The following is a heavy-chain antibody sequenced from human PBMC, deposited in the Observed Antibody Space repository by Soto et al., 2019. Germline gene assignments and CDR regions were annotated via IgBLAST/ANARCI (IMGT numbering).Heavy chain of an antibody. J-gene: IGHJ4*02. CDR2: IKSKTDGGTT. CDR3: TTDPAMVTDFDY. V-gene: IGHV3-15*01. Sequence: GSLRLSCAASGFTFSNAWMSWVRQAPGKGLEWVGRIKSKTDGGTTDYAAPVKGRFTISRDDSKNTLYLQMNSLKTEDTAVYYCTTDPAMVTDFDYWGQGTLVTVSS. CDR1: GFTFSNAW. D-gene: IGHD5-18*01.